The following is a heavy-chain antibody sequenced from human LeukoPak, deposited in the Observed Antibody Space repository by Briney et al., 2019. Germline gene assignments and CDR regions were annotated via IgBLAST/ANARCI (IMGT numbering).Heavy chain of an antibody. D-gene: IGHD5-24*01. V-gene: IGHV4-59*01. J-gene: IGHJ4*02. Sequence: SETLSLTCTVSGGSISSYYWGWIRQPPGKGLEWIGYIYYTGTTNYNPSLKSRVTISLDMSKKQFSLNLSSVTAADTAVYYCASSYMGMATINFDYWGQGTLVTVSS. CDR2: IYYTGTT. CDR3: ASSYMGMATINFDY. CDR1: GGSISSYY.